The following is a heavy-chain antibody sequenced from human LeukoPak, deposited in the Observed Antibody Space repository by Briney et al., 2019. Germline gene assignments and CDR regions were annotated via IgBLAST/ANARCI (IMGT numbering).Heavy chain of an antibody. J-gene: IGHJ6*03. CDR2: NNHSGST. V-gene: IGHV4-34*01. CDR1: GGSFSGYY. D-gene: IGHD3-3*01. Sequence: SETLSLTCAVYGGSFSGYYWSWIRQPPGKGLEWIGENNHSGSTNYNPSLKSRVTISVDTSKNQFSLKLSSVTAADTAVYYCARGRYPFWSGHNYYMDVWGKGTTVTVSS. CDR3: ARGRYPFWSGHNYYMDV.